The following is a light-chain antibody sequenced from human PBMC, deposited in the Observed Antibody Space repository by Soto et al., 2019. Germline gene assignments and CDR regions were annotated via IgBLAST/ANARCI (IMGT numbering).Light chain of an antibody. J-gene: IGLJ1*01. V-gene: IGLV2-14*03. CDR1: SSDVGGYNF. CDR2: DAS. Sequence: QSVLTQPASVSGSPGQSITISCTGTSSDVGGYNFVSWYQQRPGKAPKLMIYDASNRPSGVSDRFSGSKSGNTASLTISGLRTEDEAEYYCSSYTSNNSFYVFGTGTKLTDL. CDR3: SSYTSNNSFYV.